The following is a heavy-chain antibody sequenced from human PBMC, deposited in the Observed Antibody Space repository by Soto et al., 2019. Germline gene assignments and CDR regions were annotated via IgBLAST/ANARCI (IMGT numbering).Heavy chain of an antibody. CDR3: EKEYSGYDHFDY. J-gene: IGHJ4*02. Sequence: QVQLVESGGGVVQPGRSLRLSCAASGFTFSSYDMHWVRQAPGKGLEWVAVISYDGSNKYYADSVKGRFTISRDNSKNTLYLQMNSLRAEDTAVYYCEKEYSGYDHFDYWGQGTLVTVSS. V-gene: IGHV3-30*18. CDR2: ISYDGSNK. D-gene: IGHD5-12*01. CDR1: GFTFSSYD.